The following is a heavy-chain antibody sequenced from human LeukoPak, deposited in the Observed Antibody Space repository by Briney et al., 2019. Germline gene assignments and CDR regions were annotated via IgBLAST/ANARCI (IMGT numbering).Heavy chain of an antibody. V-gene: IGHV3-9*01. CDR3: AKDRAGGSGSFFDY. CDR2: ISWNSGSI. D-gene: IGHD1-26*01. J-gene: IGHJ4*02. Sequence: GGSLRLSCAASGFTFDDYAMHWVQQAPGKGLEWVSGISWNSGSIGYADSVKGRFTISRDNAKNSLYLQVNSLRAEDTALYYCAKDRAGGSGSFFDYSGQGTLVAVSS. CDR1: GFTFDDYA.